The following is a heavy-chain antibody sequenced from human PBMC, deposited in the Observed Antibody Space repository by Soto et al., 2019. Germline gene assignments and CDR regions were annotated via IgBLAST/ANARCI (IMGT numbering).Heavy chain of an antibody. CDR3: ARGPLRDSTDFDY. Sequence: SETLSLTCTVSGCSISSYYWSWIRQPPGKGLEWIGYIYYSGSTNYNPSLKSRVTISVDTSKNQFSLKLSSVTAADTAVYYCARGPLRDSTDFDYWGQGTLVTVAS. V-gene: IGHV4-59*01. CDR1: GCSISSYY. D-gene: IGHD6-13*01. J-gene: IGHJ4*02. CDR2: IYYSGST.